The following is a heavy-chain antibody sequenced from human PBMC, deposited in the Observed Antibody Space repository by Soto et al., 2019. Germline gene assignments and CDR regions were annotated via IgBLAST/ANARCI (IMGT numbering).Heavy chain of an antibody. CDR2: ISYDGSNK. CDR1: GFTFSSYA. D-gene: IGHD4-17*01. J-gene: IGHJ4*02. V-gene: IGHV3-30-3*01. CDR3: ARARDDYGGNEYFDY. Sequence: QVQLVESGGGVVQPGRSLRLSCAASGFTFSSYAMQWVRQAPGKGLEWVAVISYDGSNKYYADSVKGRFTISRDNSKNTLYLQMNSLRAEDTAVYYCARARDDYGGNEYFDYWGQGTLVTVSS.